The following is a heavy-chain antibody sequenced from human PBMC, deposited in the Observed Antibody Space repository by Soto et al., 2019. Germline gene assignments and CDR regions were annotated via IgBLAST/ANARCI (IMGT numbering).Heavy chain of an antibody. D-gene: IGHD3-3*01. V-gene: IGHV3-30*18. Sequence: PGGSLRLSCEASGFTFSTYGMHWVRLAPGKGQEWVAVILYDGSTEYYADSVKGRFTISRDNSKNTLHLQMNSLSAQDTAVYYCAEDYLPFWADHHAFDISGQGTLVTVSS. CDR1: GFTFSTYG. CDR2: ILYDGSTE. CDR3: AEDYLPFWADHHAFDI. J-gene: IGHJ3*02.